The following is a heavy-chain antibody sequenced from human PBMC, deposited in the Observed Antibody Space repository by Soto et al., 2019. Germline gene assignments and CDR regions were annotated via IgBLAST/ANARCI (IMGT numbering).Heavy chain of an antibody. D-gene: IGHD3-3*01. CDR2: IIPIFGTA. V-gene: IGHV1-69*13. J-gene: IGHJ4*02. Sequence: ASVKVSCKAPGGTFSSYAISWVRQAPGQGLEWMGGIIPIFGTANYAQKFQGRVTITADESTSTAYMELSSLRSEDTAVYYCAFSAPAPIFGVVTAFDYWGQGTLVTVSS. CDR1: GGTFSSYA. CDR3: AFSAPAPIFGVVTAFDY.